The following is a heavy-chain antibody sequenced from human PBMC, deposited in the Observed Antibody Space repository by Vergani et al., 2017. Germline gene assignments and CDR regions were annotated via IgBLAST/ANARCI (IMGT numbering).Heavy chain of an antibody. J-gene: IGHJ6*02. V-gene: IGHV4-61*02. CDR2: VYTSGMT. D-gene: IGHD2-2*01. Sequence: QVQLQESGPRLVRPSQTLSLTCTVSGGSINTGAYYWSWIRQPAGKGLEWIGRVYTSGMTNYNPSLKSRVTISVDTSKNQFSLKLSSVTAADTAVYYCAGQVVPAAMFLDYYGMDVWGQGTTVTVSS. CDR1: GGSINTGAYY. CDR3: AGQVVPAAMFLDYYGMDV.